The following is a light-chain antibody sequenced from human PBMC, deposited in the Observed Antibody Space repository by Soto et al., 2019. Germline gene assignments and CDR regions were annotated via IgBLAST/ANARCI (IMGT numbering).Light chain of an antibody. CDR3: LHRAYGPPT. V-gene: IGKV2-30*01. J-gene: IGKJ1*01. CDR2: RAS. Sequence: DVVMTQSPLSLPVTLGQPASISCRSSQSIVYSDGQAYLIWFQQRPGQSPRRLIYRASNRDSGVPDRFSGSGSGTDLTLHIHRVAGQDVGIYCCLHRAYGPPTLGRGNRVELK. CDR1: QSIVYSDGQAY.